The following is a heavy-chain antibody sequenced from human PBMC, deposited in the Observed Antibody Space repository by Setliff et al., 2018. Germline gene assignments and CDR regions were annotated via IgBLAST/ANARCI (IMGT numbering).Heavy chain of an antibody. CDR3: ARRDEYLQFREVFDF. CDR2: IDRTGNR. J-gene: IGHJ4*02. D-gene: IGHD3-10*01. V-gene: IGHV4-38-2*01. Sequence: PSETLSLTCAVSGVSISDGHFWGWIRQPPGKGLEWIGSIDRTGNRYYNSPLRSRVTLSIDMSRNEFSLELRSMTAADTAMYYCARRDEYLQFREVFDFWGQGILVTVSS. CDR1: GVSISDGHF.